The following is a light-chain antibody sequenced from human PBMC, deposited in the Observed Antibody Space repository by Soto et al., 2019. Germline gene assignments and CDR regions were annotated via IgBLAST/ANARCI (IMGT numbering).Light chain of an antibody. CDR2: SAS. CDR1: QAISYY. V-gene: IGKV1-9*01. CDR3: QQLSRYPLS. Sequence: DIQLTQSPSFLSASVGDTVTISCRASQAISYYLAWYQQKPGKAPDLLIYSASTLHSGVPSRFSGSGSETEFSLTIRRFQPEDFATYYCQQLSRYPLSFGGGTKVEIK. J-gene: IGKJ4*01.